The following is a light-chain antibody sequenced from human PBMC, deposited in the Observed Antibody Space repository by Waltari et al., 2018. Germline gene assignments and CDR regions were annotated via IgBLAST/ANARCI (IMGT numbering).Light chain of an antibody. Sequence: EIVMTQTPLSLSVTPGQPTSISCKSSRSITDTDGKSYLSWYLQKPGQSPQLLMYEVSNRFSGVPDRFSGSGSGTDFTLRISRVEADDVGIYYCMQGKNLRAFGQGTKVEI. V-gene: IGKV2-29*03. CDR1: RSITDTDGKSY. CDR3: MQGKNLRA. J-gene: IGKJ1*01. CDR2: EVS.